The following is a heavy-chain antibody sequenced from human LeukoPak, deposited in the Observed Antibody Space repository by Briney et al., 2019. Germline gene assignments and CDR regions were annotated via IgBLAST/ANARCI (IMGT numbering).Heavy chain of an antibody. J-gene: IGHJ4*02. CDR2: IISSSTYI. CDR1: AFTISSYS. Sequence: GGSLRLSCAASAFTISSYSMNWVRQDTRKGLEWVSFIISSSTYITYADSVKGRFTISIDNAKNSLYLQMNSLTAEDTAVYYCAASSVTARSFDYWGQGTLVTVSS. CDR3: AASSVTARSFDY. D-gene: IGHD2-21*02. V-gene: IGHV3-21*01.